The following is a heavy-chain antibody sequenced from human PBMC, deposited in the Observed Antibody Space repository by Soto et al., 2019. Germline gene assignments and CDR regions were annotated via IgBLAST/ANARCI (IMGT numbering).Heavy chain of an antibody. CDR3: ARGGYSYGYWGLDY. CDR2: IYHGGTT. D-gene: IGHD5-18*01. V-gene: IGHV4-30-2*01. CDR1: GGSVSSGDYS. J-gene: IGHJ4*02. Sequence: SETLSLTCAASGGSVSSGDYSWSWLRQPPGKGLEWIGYIYHGGTTYYNPSLKSRLTISVDRSKNQFSLKLTSVTAADTAVYYCARGGYSYGYWGLDYWGRGTLVTVSS.